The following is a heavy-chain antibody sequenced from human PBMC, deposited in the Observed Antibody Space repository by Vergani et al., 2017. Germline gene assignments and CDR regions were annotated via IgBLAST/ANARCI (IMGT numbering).Heavy chain of an antibody. Sequence: LVESGGGLVKPGGSLRLSCAASGFTFSHAWMSWVRQAPGKGLEWVGRIKSKTDGGTTEYAAPVKGRFTISRDDLKNTLYLQMNSLRTEDTAVYYWNKDSLLANAWGKGTTVTV. V-gene: IGHV3-15*01. J-gene: IGHJ6*03. CDR2: IKSKTDGGTT. CDR3: NKDSLLANA. D-gene: IGHD4/OR15-4a*01. CDR1: GFTFSHAW.